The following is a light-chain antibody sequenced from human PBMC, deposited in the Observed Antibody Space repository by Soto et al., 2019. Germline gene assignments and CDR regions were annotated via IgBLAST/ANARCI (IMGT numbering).Light chain of an antibody. CDR2: DAS. CDR1: QSISSW. Sequence: DIQMTQSPSTLSATAGARVTITCRASQSISSWLAWYQHKPGQAPKLLIYDASNLDSGVPSRFSDSGSGTEFTLTVSNRQPDDRATYYCQQYENYWTFGQGTRVEIK. J-gene: IGKJ1*01. V-gene: IGKV1-5*01. CDR3: QQYENYWT.